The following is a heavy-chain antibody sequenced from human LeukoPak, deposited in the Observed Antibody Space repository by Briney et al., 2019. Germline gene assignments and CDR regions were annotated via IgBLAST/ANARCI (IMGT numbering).Heavy chain of an antibody. CDR3: ATESSGWYYYGMDV. J-gene: IGHJ6*02. Sequence: ASVKVSCKASAGTFSSYAISWVRQAPGQGLEWMGWISAYNGNTNYAQKLQGRVTMTTDTSTSTAYMELRSLRSDDTAVYYCATESSGWYYYGMDVWGQGTTVTVSS. D-gene: IGHD6-19*01. CDR1: AGTFSSYA. CDR2: ISAYNGNT. V-gene: IGHV1-18*04.